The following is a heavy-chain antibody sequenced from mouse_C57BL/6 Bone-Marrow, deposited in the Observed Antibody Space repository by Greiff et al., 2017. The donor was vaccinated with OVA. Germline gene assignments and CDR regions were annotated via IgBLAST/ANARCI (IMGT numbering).Heavy chain of an antibody. CDR2: ISSGGDYI. V-gene: IGHV5-9-1*02. J-gene: IGHJ3*01. Sequence: EVKLVESGEGLVKPGGSLKLSCAASGFTFSSYAMSWVRQTPEKRLEWVAYISSGGDYIYYADTVKGRFTISRDNARNTLYLQMSSLKSEDTAMYYCTRPYYDYDVGAYWGQGTLVTVSA. CDR3: TRPYYDYDVGAY. CDR1: GFTFSSYA. D-gene: IGHD2-4*01.